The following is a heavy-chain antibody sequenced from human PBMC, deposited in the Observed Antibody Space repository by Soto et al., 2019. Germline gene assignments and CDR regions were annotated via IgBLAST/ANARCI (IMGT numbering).Heavy chain of an antibody. V-gene: IGHV4-31*11. CDR3: ASYYGGSFRGAAFDI. CDR2: IAYSGDT. J-gene: IGHJ3*02. CDR1: GGSIISADSY. Sequence: SETLSLTCAVSGGSIISADSYWFWIRKHPGKGLEWIGYIAYSGDTYYNPSLRSRVTISVDTSKNQFSLKLSSVTAADTAVYYCASYYGGSFRGAAFDIWGQGTMVTV. D-gene: IGHD4-17*01.